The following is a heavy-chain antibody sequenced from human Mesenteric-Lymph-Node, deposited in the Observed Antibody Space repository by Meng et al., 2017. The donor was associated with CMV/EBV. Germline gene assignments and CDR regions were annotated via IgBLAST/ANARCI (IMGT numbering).Heavy chain of an antibody. V-gene: IGHV4-59*01. CDR3: APWTYSSSWYP. CDR1: GDSIRSYH. CDR2: IYYTERP. Sequence: SETLSLTCTVSGDSIRSYHWSWIRQPPGKGLEWIGSIYYTERPHFNPSLKSRVTISVDTSENQFSLMLSSVTAADTAVYYCAPWTYSSSWYPWGQGTLVTVSS. J-gene: IGHJ5*02. D-gene: IGHD6-13*01.